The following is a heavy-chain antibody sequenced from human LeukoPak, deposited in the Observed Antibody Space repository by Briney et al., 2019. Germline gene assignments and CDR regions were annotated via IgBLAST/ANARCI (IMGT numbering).Heavy chain of an antibody. V-gene: IGHV3-74*01. CDR2: INPDGSST. D-gene: IGHD4/OR15-4a*01. Sequence: PGGSLRLSCAPSGFAFSSSWMHSVRQAPGKGLVWVSRINPDGSSTNYADSVMGRFTISRDNAKNTLYLQMNSLRAEDTAVYYCARAADYKIAYWGQGTLVTVSS. CDR3: ARAADYKIAY. CDR1: GFAFSSSW. J-gene: IGHJ4*02.